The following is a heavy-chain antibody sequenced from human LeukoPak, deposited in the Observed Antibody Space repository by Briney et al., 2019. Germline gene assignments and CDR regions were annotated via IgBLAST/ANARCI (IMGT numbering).Heavy chain of an antibody. J-gene: IGHJ5*02. CDR3: AREGGDPRWLDP. CDR2: INNSGST. CDR1: GGSISTFY. Sequence: PSETLSLTCTVSGGSISTFYWTWIRQPAGKGLEWIGRINNSGSTNYNPSLRSRVSMSVDRSKNRFSVTLSSVTAADTAVYFCAREGGDPRWLDPWGQGTLVTVSS. D-gene: IGHD6-25*01. V-gene: IGHV4-4*07.